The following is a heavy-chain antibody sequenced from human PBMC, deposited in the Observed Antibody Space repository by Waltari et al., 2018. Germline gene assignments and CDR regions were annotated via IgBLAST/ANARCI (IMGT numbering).Heavy chain of an antibody. CDR3: ATTYYDILTGYYSFAGWFDP. Sequence: QLQLQESGPGLVKPSETLSLTCTVSGGSISSSSYYWGWIRQPPGKGLEWIGSIYYSWSTYYNPSLKSRVTISVDTSKNQFSLKLSSVTAADTAVYYCATTYYDILTGYYSFAGWFDPWGQGTLVTVSS. V-gene: IGHV4-39*01. J-gene: IGHJ5*02. D-gene: IGHD3-9*01. CDR1: GGSISSSSYY. CDR2: IYYSWST.